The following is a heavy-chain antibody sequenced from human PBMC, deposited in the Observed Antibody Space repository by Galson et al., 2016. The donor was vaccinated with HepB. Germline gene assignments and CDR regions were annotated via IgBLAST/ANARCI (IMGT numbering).Heavy chain of an antibody. V-gene: IGHV4-39*01. D-gene: IGHD2-8*01. J-gene: IGHJ3*02. Sequence: SETLSLTCGVSGGSISSSTNAWAWIRQPPGKGLKWIATIYDIGSPYYNPSLKSRVTISVDTSKRQCSLKLTSVIAADTAMYFCARSNGRKFNRRAFDIWGQGTMVTVSS. CDR1: GGSISSSTNA. CDR2: IYDIGSP. CDR3: ARSNGRKFNRRAFDI.